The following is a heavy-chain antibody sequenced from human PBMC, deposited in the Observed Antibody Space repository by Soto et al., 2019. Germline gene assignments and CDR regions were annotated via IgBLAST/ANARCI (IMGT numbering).Heavy chain of an antibody. CDR3: ARATGGSGWAWVDY. CDR2: IYRDGTT. CDR1: ALTVRTNY. V-gene: IGHV3-53*01. Sequence: EVQLVESGGDLIQSGGSLRLSCVASALTVRTNYMTWVRQFPGKGLEWVSVIYRDGTTYYADSVKGRFTISRDNSKNTVYLQMNSPRADDTAVYYCARATGGSGWAWVDYWGQGTLVTVSS. J-gene: IGHJ4*02. D-gene: IGHD6-19*01.